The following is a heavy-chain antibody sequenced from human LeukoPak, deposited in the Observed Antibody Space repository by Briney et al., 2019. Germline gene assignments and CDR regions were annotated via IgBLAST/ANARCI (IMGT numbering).Heavy chain of an antibody. CDR2: IYYSGST. D-gene: IGHD5-24*01. Sequence: SETLSLTCTVSGGSISSYYWNWIRQPPGKGLEWIGYIYYSGSTNYNPSLKSRVTISVDTSKNQFSLKLSSVTAADTAVYFCARLLRDGSGYFAYWGHGTLVTVSS. CDR3: ARLLRDGSGYFAY. CDR1: GGSISSYY. J-gene: IGHJ4*01. V-gene: IGHV4-59*08.